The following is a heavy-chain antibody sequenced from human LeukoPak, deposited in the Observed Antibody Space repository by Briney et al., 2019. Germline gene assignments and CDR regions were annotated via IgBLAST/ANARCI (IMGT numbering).Heavy chain of an antibody. J-gene: IGHJ3*02. Sequence: SETLSLTCAVSGGSIISDNTWWTWVRQPPGKGLEWIGDIYHSGTTNYNPSLRSRVTISLDKSKNQFSLNLNSVTAADTAVYYCARAVESDSSGYDAFDIWGQGTMVTVSS. CDR3: ARAVESDSSGYDAFDI. CDR1: GGSIISDNTW. CDR2: IYHSGTT. D-gene: IGHD3-22*01. V-gene: IGHV4-4*02.